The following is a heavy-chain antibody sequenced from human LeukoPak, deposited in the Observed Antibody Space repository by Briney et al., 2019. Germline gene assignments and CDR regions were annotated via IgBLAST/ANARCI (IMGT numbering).Heavy chain of an antibody. CDR1: GFTISSNY. CDR2: IRYDGSNK. J-gene: IGHJ4*02. D-gene: IGHD6-19*01. V-gene: IGHV3-30*02. Sequence: GGSLRLSCAASGFTISSNYMNWVRQAPGKGLEWVAFIRYDGSNKYYADSVKGRFTISRDNSKNTLYLQMNSLRAEDTAVYYCAKDQDSSGWSDYWGQGTLVTVSS. CDR3: AKDQDSSGWSDY.